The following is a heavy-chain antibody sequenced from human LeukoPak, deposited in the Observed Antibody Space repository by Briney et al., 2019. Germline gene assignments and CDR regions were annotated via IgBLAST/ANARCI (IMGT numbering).Heavy chain of an antibody. J-gene: IGHJ4*02. CDR3: ARDRAGSEVAGFLDD. D-gene: IGHD6-19*01. CDR2: VNRDGSET. CDR1: GFALSSHW. Sequence: SGGSLRLSCAASGFALSSHWMTWVRQVSGRGPEWVANVNRDGSETYYLDSVKGRFTISKDNAKNSLYLQMNSLRAEDTALYHCARDRAGSEVAGFLDDWGQGTLVTVFS. V-gene: IGHV3-7*03.